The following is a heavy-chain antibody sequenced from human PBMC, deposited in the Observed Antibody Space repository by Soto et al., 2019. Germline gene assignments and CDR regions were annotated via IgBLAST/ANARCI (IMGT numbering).Heavy chain of an antibody. CDR1: GFTFSSYA. CDR3: ARDSQTYSSSWFDS. V-gene: IGHV3-23*01. D-gene: IGHD6-13*01. J-gene: IGHJ5*01. CDR2: ISGSGGNT. Sequence: GGLLRLSCAASGFTFSSYAMSWVSQAPGKGLEWVSAISGSGGNTYYADSVKGRFTISRDNSRNTLYLQMNSLRAEDTAVYYCARDSQTYSSSWFDSWGQGTLVTVSS.